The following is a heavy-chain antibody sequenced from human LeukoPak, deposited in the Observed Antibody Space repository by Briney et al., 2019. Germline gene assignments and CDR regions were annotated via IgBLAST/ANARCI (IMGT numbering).Heavy chain of an antibody. CDR2: INGGGVDT. V-gene: IGHV3-23*01. CDR1: GLVFGKYA. Sequence: PGGSLRLSCAASGLVFGKYAMAWVRQAPGKGLEWVSTINGGGVDTHYADSVGGRFTISRDNSKNTLFLQMNSLRDEDTAVYYCAKDLYSNYGPADYWGQGNLVTVSS. CDR3: AKDLYSNYGPADY. D-gene: IGHD4-11*01. J-gene: IGHJ4*02.